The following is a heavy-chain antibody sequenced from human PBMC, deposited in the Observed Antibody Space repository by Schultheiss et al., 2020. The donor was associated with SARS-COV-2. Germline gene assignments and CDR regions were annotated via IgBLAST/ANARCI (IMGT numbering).Heavy chain of an antibody. Sequence: GGSLRLSCAASGFTFSSYGMHWVRQAPGKGLEWVAVIWYDGSNKYYADSVKGRFTISRDNSKNTLYLQMNSLRAEDTAVYYCARVSVPSRSGIIHAFDIWGQGTMVTVSS. V-gene: IGHV3-33*01. CDR2: IWYDGSNK. CDR1: GFTFSSYG. CDR3: ARVSVPSRSGIIHAFDI. J-gene: IGHJ3*02. D-gene: IGHD3-10*01.